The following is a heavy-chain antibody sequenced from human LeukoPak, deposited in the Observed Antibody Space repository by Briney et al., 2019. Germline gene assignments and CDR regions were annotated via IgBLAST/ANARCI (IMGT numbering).Heavy chain of an antibody. J-gene: IGHJ6*02. Sequence: SETLSLTCTVSGGSISSYYWRWIRQPPGKGLEWIGYIYYSGSTNYNPSLKSRVTISVDTSRNQFSLKLSSVTAADTAVYYCARDLVVTHKPYYYYGMDVWGQGTTVTVSS. V-gene: IGHV4-59*01. CDR3: ARDLVVTHKPYYYYGMDV. D-gene: IGHD4-23*01. CDR1: GGSISSYY. CDR2: IYYSGST.